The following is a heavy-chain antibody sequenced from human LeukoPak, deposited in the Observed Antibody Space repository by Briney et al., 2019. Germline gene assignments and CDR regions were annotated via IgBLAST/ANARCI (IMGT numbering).Heavy chain of an antibody. V-gene: IGHV7-4-1*02. J-gene: IGHJ4*02. CDR1: GYTFTSYA. D-gene: IGHD4-17*01. CDR3: ARELERVDYGDYEVDY. CDR2: INTNTGNP. Sequence: ASVKVSCKASGYTFTSYAMNWVRQAPGQGLEWIGWINTNTGNPTYAQGFTGRFVFSLDTSVSTAYLQISSLKAEDTAVYYCARELERVDYGDYEVDYWGQGTLVTVSS.